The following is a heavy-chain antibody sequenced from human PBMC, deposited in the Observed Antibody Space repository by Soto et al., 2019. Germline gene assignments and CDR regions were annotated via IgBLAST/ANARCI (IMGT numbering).Heavy chain of an antibody. CDR1: GYTFTSYA. CDR2: INAGNGNT. V-gene: IGHV1-3*01. Sequence: QVQLVQSGAEVKKPGASVKVSCKASGYTFTSYAMHWVRQAPGQRLEWMGWINAGNGNTKYSQKFQGRVTITRDTSGSTAYMELSSLRSEDTAVYYCARVPGYSIGDLWGRGTLVNVSS. CDR3: ARVPGYSIGDL. D-gene: IGHD2-21*01. J-gene: IGHJ2*01.